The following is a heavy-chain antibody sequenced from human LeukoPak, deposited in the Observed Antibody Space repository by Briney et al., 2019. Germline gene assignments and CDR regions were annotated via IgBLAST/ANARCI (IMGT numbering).Heavy chain of an antibody. Sequence: EGSLRLSCAASGFTFSGYTFNWVRQAPGKGLEWVSFISSSSRYIYYADSVKGRFTISRDNAKNSLYLQMNSLRAEDTAVYYCARLSPVGPFDYWGQGTLVTVSS. D-gene: IGHD1-26*01. J-gene: IGHJ4*02. CDR2: ISSSSRYI. CDR3: ARLSPVGPFDY. CDR1: GFTFSGYT. V-gene: IGHV3-21*01.